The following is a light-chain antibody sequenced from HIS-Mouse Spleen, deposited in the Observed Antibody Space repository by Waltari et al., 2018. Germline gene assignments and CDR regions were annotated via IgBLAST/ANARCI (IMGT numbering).Light chain of an antibody. CDR3: YSTDSSGNHVV. J-gene: IGLJ2*01. Sequence: SYELTQPPSVSVSPGQTARITCPGDALPKKYSYCYQQKSGQAPVLVIYEDSKRPSGIPERFSGSSSGTMATLTISGAQVEDEADYYCYSTDSSGNHVVFGGGTKLTVL. CDR2: EDS. V-gene: IGLV3-10*01. CDR1: ALPKKY.